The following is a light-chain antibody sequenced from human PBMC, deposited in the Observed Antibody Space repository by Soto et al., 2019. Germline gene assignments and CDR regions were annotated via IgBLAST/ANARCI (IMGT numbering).Light chain of an antibody. CDR1: QTVSSGF. Sequence: EIVLTQSPGTLSVSPGERATVSCRASQTVSSGFLAWYQQKVGQAPRLLIYGASTRATGIPDRFSGSGSGTDFTLTIDRLEPEDFAVYYCQQRSSWPPITFGQGTRLEIK. J-gene: IGKJ5*01. CDR3: QQRSSWPPIT. CDR2: GAS. V-gene: IGKV3D-20*02.